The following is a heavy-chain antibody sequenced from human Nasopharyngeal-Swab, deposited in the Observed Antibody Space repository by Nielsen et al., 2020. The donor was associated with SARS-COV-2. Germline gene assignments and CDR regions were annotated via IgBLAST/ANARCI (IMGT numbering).Heavy chain of an antibody. J-gene: IGHJ4*02. V-gene: IGHV3-21*01. CDR1: GFTFSSNS. CDR3: ARDPTYFDWLLPDY. D-gene: IGHD3-9*01. CDR2: ISSSSSYI. Sequence: GESLKISCASSGFTFSSNSVNWIPQAPGKGLEWVSSISSSSSYIYYADSLKGRFTISRDNAKNSLYLQMNSLRDEDTAVYYCARDPTYFDWLLPDYWGQGTLVTVSS.